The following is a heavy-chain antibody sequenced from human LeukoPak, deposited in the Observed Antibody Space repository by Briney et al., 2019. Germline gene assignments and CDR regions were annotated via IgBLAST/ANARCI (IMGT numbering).Heavy chain of an antibody. Sequence: GGSMRLSCAASGFIFPDYWMHWVRQAPGKELVWVARIRGDGRATTYADSVKGRFTISRDNAMSTVFLRMKSLRAEDTAVYFCAKDQVARPSYYDYWGQGALVTVSS. V-gene: IGHV3-74*03. J-gene: IGHJ4*02. CDR1: GFIFPDYW. CDR2: IRGDGRAT. D-gene: IGHD6-6*01. CDR3: AKDQVARPSYYDY.